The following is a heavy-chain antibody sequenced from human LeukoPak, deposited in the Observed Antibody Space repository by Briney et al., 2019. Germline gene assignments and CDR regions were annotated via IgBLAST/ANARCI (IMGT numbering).Heavy chain of an antibody. J-gene: IGHJ4*02. CDR1: GFTFSNHG. CDR2: IWYDRSQE. CDR3: ARDLAAARLDF. V-gene: IGHV3-33*01. D-gene: IGHD6-6*01. Sequence: GRSLRLSCAASGFTFSNHGMHWVRQAPGKGLEWVANIWYDRSQEYYADTVKGRFTISRDISKNTLYLQMNSLRAEDTAVYYCARDLAAARLDFRGQGTLVTVSS.